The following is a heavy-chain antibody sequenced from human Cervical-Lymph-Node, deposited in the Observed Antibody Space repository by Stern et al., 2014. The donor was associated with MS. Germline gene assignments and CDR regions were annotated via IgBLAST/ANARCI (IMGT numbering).Heavy chain of an antibody. J-gene: IGHJ4*02. D-gene: IGHD3-22*01. CDR2: INGGNGHT. CDR3: ARSYYDSSGYYHIDD. Sequence: VQLVESGAEVKKPGASVKVSCKASGYTFTTYAMHWVRQAPGQSLEWMGWINGGNGHTKYLQKLQGRVTITRDTSASTAHMELSSLRSEDTAVYYCARSYYDSSGYYHIDDWGQGTLVTVSS. CDR1: GYTFTTYA. V-gene: IGHV1-3*01.